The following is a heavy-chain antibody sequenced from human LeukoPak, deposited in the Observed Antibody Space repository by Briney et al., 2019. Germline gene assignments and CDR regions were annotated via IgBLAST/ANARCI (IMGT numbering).Heavy chain of an antibody. J-gene: IGHJ5*02. CDR1: GYTFTVYF. CDR3: ARARITMVRGVIKENWFDP. CDR2: MNPNSGAT. D-gene: IGHD3-10*01. Sequence: ASVKVSCKASGYTFTVYFIHWVRQAPGQGLEWMGRMNPNSGATDYAQKFQGRVTMTRDTSVSTAYMELSRLRSDDAAVYYCARARITMVRGVIKENWFDPWGQGTLVTVSS. V-gene: IGHV1-2*06.